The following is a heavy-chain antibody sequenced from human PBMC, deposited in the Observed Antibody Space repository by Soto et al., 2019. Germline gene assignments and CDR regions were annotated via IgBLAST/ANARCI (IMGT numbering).Heavy chain of an antibody. V-gene: IGHV4-34*01. CDR2: ITHTGRP. CDR1: GGSFIGYY. D-gene: IGHD4-17*01. CDR3: ARIPGSDYSDPHDY. J-gene: IGHJ4*02. Sequence: ETLSPTCAVYGGSFIGYYSALIRHPPVSVRDWIVEITHTGRPNYSTSLRSRVTISVDTSKNHYTVEMRSVTDADTAVYYCARIPGSDYSDPHDYWAQGTLVTVSS.